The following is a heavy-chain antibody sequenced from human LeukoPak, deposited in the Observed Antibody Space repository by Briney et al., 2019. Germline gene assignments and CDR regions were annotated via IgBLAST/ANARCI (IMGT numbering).Heavy chain of an antibody. CDR3: ARGLYYYDGRGYYPNDAFDV. D-gene: IGHD3-22*01. Sequence: PGGSLRLSCAASGFIVSSNHMTWARQAPGKGLEWVSVIDSGGNTYYADSVRGRFTISRHNRKNTLYLQMNSLRVEDAAVYYCARGLYYYDGRGYYPNDAFDVWGQGTMVTVSS. V-gene: IGHV3-53*04. CDR1: GFIVSSNH. CDR2: IDSGGNT. J-gene: IGHJ3*01.